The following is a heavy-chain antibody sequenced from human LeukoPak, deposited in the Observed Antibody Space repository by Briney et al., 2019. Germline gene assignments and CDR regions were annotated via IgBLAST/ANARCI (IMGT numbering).Heavy chain of an antibody. CDR2: IYHSGST. CDR3: ASFASSVTTLNAFDI. CDR1: GGSISSSNW. D-gene: IGHD4-17*01. J-gene: IGHJ3*02. V-gene: IGHV4-4*02. Sequence: SETLSLTCAVSGGSISSSNWWSWVRQPPGKGLEWIGEIYHSGSTNYNPSLKSRVTISVDKSKNQFSLKLSSVTAADTAVYYCASFASSVTTLNAFDIWGQGTMVTVSS.